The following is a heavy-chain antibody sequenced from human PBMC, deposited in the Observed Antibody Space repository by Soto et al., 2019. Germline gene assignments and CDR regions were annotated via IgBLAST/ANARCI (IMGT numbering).Heavy chain of an antibody. D-gene: IGHD6-13*01. J-gene: IGHJ4*02. V-gene: IGHV3-23*01. Sequence: EVQLLESGGGLVQPGGSLRLSCAASGFTFSNYAMTWVRQAPGKGLEWVSVITGSGGGTYFVDSVKGRFTISRDNSKNTVYLQMNRLRAEATAVYYCAIRPLTAAGFDYWGQGTLVTVSS. CDR3: AIRPLTAAGFDY. CDR1: GFTFSNYA. CDR2: ITGSGGGT.